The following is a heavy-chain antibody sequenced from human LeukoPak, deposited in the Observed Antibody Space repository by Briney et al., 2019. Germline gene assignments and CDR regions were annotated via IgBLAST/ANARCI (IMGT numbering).Heavy chain of an antibody. V-gene: IGHV3-7*04. CDR1: GFIFGDYW. D-gene: IGHD5-24*01. J-gene: IGHJ4*02. CDR2: IKQDGSKK. CDR3: TRVGYIDEGIDY. Sequence: GGSLRLSCVASGFIFGDYWMTWVRQAPGKGLEWVANIKQDGSKKSYVDSVKGRFTISRDNAKNSLYLQMNSLRAEDTAIYYCTRVGYIDEGIDYWGQGTLVTVSS.